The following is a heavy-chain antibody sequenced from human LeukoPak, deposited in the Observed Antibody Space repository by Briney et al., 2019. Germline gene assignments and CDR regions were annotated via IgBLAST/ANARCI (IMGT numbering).Heavy chain of an antibody. CDR3: AKYYYDSSGYFGDAFDY. CDR1: GFSFSSYS. D-gene: IGHD3-22*01. CDR2: ISSSSSYI. V-gene: IGHV3-21*01. J-gene: IGHJ4*02. Sequence: GGSLRLSCAASGFSFSSYSMNWVRQAPGKGLEWVSSISSSSSYIYYADSAKGRFTISKDNAKNSLYLQMNSLRAEDTAVYYCAKYYYDSSGYFGDAFDYWGQGTLVTVSS.